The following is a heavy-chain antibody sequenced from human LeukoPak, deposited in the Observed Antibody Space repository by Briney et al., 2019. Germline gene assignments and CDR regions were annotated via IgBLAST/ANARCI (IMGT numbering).Heavy chain of an antibody. CDR1: GFTFTNSA. D-gene: IGHD5-24*01. Sequence: GASVKVSCKASGFTFTNSAMQWVRQARGQRLEWIGWIVVATSNTKYAQKFQERVTITRDMSTSTAYTELSSLSPEDTAVYYCAAAPIEMQQRGFDYWGQGTLVTVSS. V-gene: IGHV1-58*02. CDR3: AAAPIEMQQRGFDY. J-gene: IGHJ4*02. CDR2: IVVATSNT.